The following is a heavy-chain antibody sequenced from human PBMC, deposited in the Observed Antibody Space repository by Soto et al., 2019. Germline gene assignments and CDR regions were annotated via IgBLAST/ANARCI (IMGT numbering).Heavy chain of an antibody. J-gene: IGHJ6*02. CDR3: ARGGRRSPGMDV. V-gene: IGHV4-31*03. CDR1: GGSISSGGYY. CDR2: IYYSGST. Sequence: SETLSLTCTVSGGSISSGGYYWSWIRQHPGKGLEWIGYIYYSGSTYYNPSLKSRVTISVDTSKNQFSLELSSVTAADTAVYYCARGGRRSPGMDVWGQGTTVTVSS.